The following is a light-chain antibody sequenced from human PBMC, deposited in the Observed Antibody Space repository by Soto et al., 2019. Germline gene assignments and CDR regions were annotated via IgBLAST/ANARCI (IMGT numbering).Light chain of an antibody. CDR1: QSFRGL. J-gene: IGKJ5*01. V-gene: IGKV3-20*01. CDR2: DAS. CDR3: QQSSSSPST. Sequence: PVTQSSSPWATATVSCRASQSFRGLLAWYQQKPGQAPRLLIYDASSRATGIPDRFSGSGSGTDFTLTISRLEPEDFAVYYCQQSSSSPSTFGQGTRLEIK.